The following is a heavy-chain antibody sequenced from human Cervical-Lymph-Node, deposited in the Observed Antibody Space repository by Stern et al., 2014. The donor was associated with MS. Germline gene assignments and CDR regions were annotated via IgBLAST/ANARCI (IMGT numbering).Heavy chain of an antibody. CDR1: GYTFTNNW. Sequence: VQLVESGAEVKKPGESLKISCKGSGYTFTNNWIAWVRQMPGKGLEWMGIIYPDDSDIRASPALQGGVTISAEKSTSMAHLQWSSLKAADSAVYYCGRPPPRRKWDDPNYGMDVWGQGTTVTVSS. CDR2: IYPDDSDI. J-gene: IGHJ6*02. D-gene: IGHD1-1*01. CDR3: GRPPPRRKWDDPNYGMDV. V-gene: IGHV5-51*03.